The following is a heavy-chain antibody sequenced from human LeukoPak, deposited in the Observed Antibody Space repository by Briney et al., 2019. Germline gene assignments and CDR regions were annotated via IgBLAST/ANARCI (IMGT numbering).Heavy chain of an antibody. D-gene: IGHD2-15*01. CDR3: AKSGLNRFGY. Sequence: GGSLRLSCAASGFTFSSYAMSSVRHAPGEGLEWVAGINGSGGRTYYADSVKGRFTISRHNSKNTLYLQMSSLRAEDTAVYYCAKSGLNRFGYWGQGALLTLSS. CDR1: GFTFSSYA. V-gene: IGHV3-23*01. J-gene: IGHJ4*02. CDR2: INGSGGRT.